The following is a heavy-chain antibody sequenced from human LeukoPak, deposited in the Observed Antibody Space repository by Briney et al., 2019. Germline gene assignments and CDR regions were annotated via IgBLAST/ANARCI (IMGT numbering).Heavy chain of an antibody. D-gene: IGHD2-21*02. CDR1: GGSISSGNYY. J-gene: IGHJ3*02. Sequence: SETLSLTCTVSGGSISSGNYYWNWIRQPPGKGLEWIGYISYSGSTYYNPSLKSRVTISVDTSKNQFSLKLSSVTAADTAVYYCARAGVVTAIPPDAFDIWGQGTMVTVSS. CDR3: ARAGVVTAIPPDAFDI. V-gene: IGHV4-30-4*01. CDR2: ISYSGST.